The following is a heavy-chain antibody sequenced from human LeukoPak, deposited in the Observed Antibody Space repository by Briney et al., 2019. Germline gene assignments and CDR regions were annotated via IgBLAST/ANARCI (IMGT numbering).Heavy chain of an antibody. CDR2: ISSSSSYI. Sequence: GGSLRLSWAASGFTFSSYSMNWVRQAPGKGLEWVSSISSSSSYIYYADSVKGRFTISRDNAKNSLYLQMNSLRAEDTAVYYCARGVSSSWTMSDYWGQGTLVTVSS. CDR3: ARGVSSSWTMSDY. J-gene: IGHJ4*02. V-gene: IGHV3-21*01. CDR1: GFTFSSYS. D-gene: IGHD6-13*01.